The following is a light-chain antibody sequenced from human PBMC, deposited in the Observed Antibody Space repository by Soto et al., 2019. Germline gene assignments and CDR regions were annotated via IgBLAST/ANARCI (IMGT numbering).Light chain of an antibody. CDR1: SSDVGGYNY. V-gene: IGLV2-14*01. Sequence: QSALTQPASVSGSPGQSITISCTGTSSDVGGYNYLSWYQQNPGKAPKVMIYEVSNRPSGVSNRFSGSKSGNTASLTISGLQAEDEADYYCSSYTTSGTPVFGGGTQPTVL. CDR2: EVS. J-gene: IGLJ3*02. CDR3: SSYTTSGTPV.